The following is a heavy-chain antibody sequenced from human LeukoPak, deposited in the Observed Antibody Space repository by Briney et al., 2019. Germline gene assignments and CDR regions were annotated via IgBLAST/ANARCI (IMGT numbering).Heavy chain of an antibody. CDR2: ISSSGSTI. CDR1: GFIFSDYY. CDR3: ARGNNWNYETAFDI. Sequence: GGSLRLSCAASGFIFSDYYMSWIRQAPGKGREGVSYISSSGSTIYYADSVKGRFTISRDNAKNSLYLQMNSLRAEDTAVYYCARGNNWNYETAFDIWGQGTMVTVSS. V-gene: IGHV3-11*01. J-gene: IGHJ3*02. D-gene: IGHD1-7*01.